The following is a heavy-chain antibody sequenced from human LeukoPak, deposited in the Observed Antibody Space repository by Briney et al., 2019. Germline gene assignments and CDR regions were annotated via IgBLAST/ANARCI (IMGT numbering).Heavy chain of an antibody. D-gene: IGHD3-22*01. CDR2: IIPIFGTA. CDR1: GGTFSSYA. Sequence: SVKVSCKASGGTFSSYAVSWVRQAPGQGLEWMGGIIPIFGTANYAQKFQGRVTITADESTSTAYMELSSLRSEDTAVYYCASSVRIVVAVFDYWGQGTLVTVSS. CDR3: ASSVRIVVAVFDY. V-gene: IGHV1-69*01. J-gene: IGHJ4*02.